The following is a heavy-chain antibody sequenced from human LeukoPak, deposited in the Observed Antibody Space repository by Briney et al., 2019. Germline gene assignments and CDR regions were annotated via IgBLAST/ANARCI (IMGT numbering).Heavy chain of an antibody. CDR3: ARSLDIGHYYYYMDV. CDR2: IYYSGST. Sequence: SQTLSLTCFVSGDSINTGGYYWSWIRQYPGKGLEWIGYIYYSGSTFYNPSLKSRVTISIDTSKNHFSLKMSSVTAADTAVYYCARSLDIGHYYYYMDVWGEGTTVTVSS. CDR1: GDSINTGGYY. V-gene: IGHV4-31*03. J-gene: IGHJ6*03. D-gene: IGHD3-9*01.